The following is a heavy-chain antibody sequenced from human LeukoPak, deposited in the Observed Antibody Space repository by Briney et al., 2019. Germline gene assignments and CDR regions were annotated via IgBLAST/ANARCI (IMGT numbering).Heavy chain of an antibody. CDR3: ARNTWAAQGAFDI. V-gene: IGHV4-59*01. D-gene: IGHD6-6*01. Sequence: PSETLSLTCAVSGGSITNYYWSWIRQPPGKGLEWIGYIYYSGSTNYNPSLKSRVTISVDTSKNQFSLKLSSVIAADSAVYYCARNTWAAQGAFDIWGQGTMVTVSS. CDR2: IYYSGST. CDR1: GGSITNYY. J-gene: IGHJ3*02.